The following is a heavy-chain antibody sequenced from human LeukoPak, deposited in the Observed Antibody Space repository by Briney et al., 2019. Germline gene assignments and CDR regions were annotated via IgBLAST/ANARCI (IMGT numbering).Heavy chain of an antibody. D-gene: IGHD3-22*01. CDR1: GGTFSSYA. Sequence: SVKVSCKSSGGTFSSYAISWVRQAPGQGLEWMGGIIPIFGTANYAQKFQGRVTITADESTSTAYMELSSLRSEDTAVYYCASVTVDYYDSSGYYYGDYWGQGTLVTVSS. CDR3: ASVTVDYYDSSGYYYGDY. CDR2: IIPIFGTA. V-gene: IGHV1-69*13. J-gene: IGHJ4*02.